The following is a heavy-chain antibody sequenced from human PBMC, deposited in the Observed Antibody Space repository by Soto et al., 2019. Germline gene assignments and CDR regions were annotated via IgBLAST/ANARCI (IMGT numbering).Heavy chain of an antibody. Sequence: EVQLVESGGGLVQPGGSLRLSCVASGFTFSSYSTNWVRQAPGKGLEWVSYISSNSRFIHYADSVKGRFTISRDNAKNSLYLEMKRPEDGDTAVYLCSRDFALGFDYRGQGTLLTVSP. CDR1: GFTFSSYS. CDR2: ISSNSRFI. CDR3: SRDFALGFDY. J-gene: IGHJ4*02. V-gene: IGHV3-48*02. D-gene: IGHD3-16*01.